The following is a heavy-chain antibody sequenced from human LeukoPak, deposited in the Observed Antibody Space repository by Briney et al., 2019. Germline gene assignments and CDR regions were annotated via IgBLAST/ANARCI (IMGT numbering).Heavy chain of an antibody. CDR3: ARAGYYGSKHNPPGY. D-gene: IGHD4-23*01. V-gene: IGHV3-21*01. Sequence: PGGSLRLSCAASGFTFSNYGLNWVRQAPEKGLEWLSSIGGSSVVVYYGGSTNGRFTIYRDIAKNALYLQINCLRADDTAVSYCARAGYYGSKHNPPGYWGQGTLVTVSS. CDR2: IGGSSVVV. CDR1: GFTFSNYG. J-gene: IGHJ4*02.